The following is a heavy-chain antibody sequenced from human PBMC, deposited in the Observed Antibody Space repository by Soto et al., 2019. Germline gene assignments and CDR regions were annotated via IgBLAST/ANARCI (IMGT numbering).Heavy chain of an antibody. V-gene: IGHV4-39*07. D-gene: IGHD1-1*01. CDR1: GVSIYSNYF. CDR3: VRHQGRTTYDY. CDR2: IYYGGNA. Sequence: SVTLSLTCAVSGVSIYSNYFWGWIRQPPGRGLEWVGSIYYGGNAYYNPSLKSRVTISADLSKNQFSLELSSVTAADTAVYYCVRHQGRTTYDYWGQGTLVTVS. J-gene: IGHJ4*02.